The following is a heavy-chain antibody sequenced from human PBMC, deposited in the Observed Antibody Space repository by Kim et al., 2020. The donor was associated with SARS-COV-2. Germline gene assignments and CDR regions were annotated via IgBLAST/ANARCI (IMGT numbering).Heavy chain of an antibody. CDR1: GYSFTSYW. CDR2: IDPSDSYT. Sequence: GESLKISCKGSGYSFTSYWISWVRQMPGKGLEWMGRIDPSDSYTNYSPSFQGHVTISADKSISTAYLQWSSLKASDTAMYYCARHKAKWGGSGSYTDWFDPWGQGTLVTVSS. V-gene: IGHV5-10-1*01. D-gene: IGHD3-10*01. J-gene: IGHJ5*02. CDR3: ARHKAKWGGSGSYTDWFDP.